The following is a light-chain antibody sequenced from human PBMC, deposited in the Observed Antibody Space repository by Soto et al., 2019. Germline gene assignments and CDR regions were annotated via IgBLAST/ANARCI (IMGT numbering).Light chain of an antibody. J-gene: IGKJ4*01. CDR1: QSVSSN. CDR2: GAS. CDR3: QQYNRWPPLT. V-gene: IGKV3-15*01. Sequence: EIVMTQSPATLSVSQGERATLSCRASQSVSSNLAWHQQKPGQAPRLLIYGASTRATGVPARFTGSGSGTEFTLTISSLQSEDFAVYYCQQYNRWPPLTFGGGTKVEIK.